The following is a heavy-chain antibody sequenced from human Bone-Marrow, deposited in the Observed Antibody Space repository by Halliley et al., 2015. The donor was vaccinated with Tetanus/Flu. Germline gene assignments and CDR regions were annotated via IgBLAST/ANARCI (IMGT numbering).Heavy chain of an antibody. CDR1: GFTFITYY. CDR2: INPSGGAT. CDR3: ARDREYYYNTSYYGLPLFAFDF. J-gene: IGHJ3*01. V-gene: IGHV1-46*01. Sequence: QLVQSGAEVKKPGASVKLSCKASGFTFITYYIHWVRQAPGQGLEWMGIINPSGGATTYAQKFQGRVTMTRDTSTSTVYMELRSLRSGDTAVYYCARDREYYYNTSYYGLPLFAFDFWGRGTVVPVSS. D-gene: IGHD3-22*01.